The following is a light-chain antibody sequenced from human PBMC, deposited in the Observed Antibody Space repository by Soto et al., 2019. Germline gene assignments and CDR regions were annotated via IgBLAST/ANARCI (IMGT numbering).Light chain of an antibody. Sequence: QSVLTQPPSVSAAPGKWGTISCSGSSSNIGNNYVSWYQQLPGTAPKLLIYENNNRPSGSPDRFSGSKSGTSATLAITGLQTGDEADYYCGTWDTSLSAGVFGGGTKLTVL. CDR2: ENN. CDR3: GTWDTSLSAGV. CDR1: SSNIGNNY. J-gene: IGLJ2*01. V-gene: IGLV1-51*02.